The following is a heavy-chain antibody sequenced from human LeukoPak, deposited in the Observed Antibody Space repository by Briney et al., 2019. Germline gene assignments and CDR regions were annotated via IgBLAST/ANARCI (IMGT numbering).Heavy chain of an antibody. D-gene: IGHD4-17*01. CDR1: GFTFDNYA. CDR2: INWNSDTI. CDR3: ANGYGDRYYFDY. J-gene: IGHJ4*02. V-gene: IGHV3-9*01. Sequence: PGRSLRLSCTTSGFTFDNYAMHWVRLAPGKGLEWVSGINWNSDTIDYADSVRGRFTISRDNAQNSLYLQMNSLRAEDTALYYCANGYGDRYYFDYWGQGTLVTVSS.